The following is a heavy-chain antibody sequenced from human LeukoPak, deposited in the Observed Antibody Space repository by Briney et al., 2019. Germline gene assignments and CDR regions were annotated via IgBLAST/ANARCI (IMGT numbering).Heavy chain of an antibody. J-gene: IGHJ5*02. D-gene: IGHD6-13*01. CDR1: GGSVSSGSYY. V-gene: IGHV4-61*01. CDR2: IYYSGST. CDR3: ARDPRIAAAGTFWFDP. Sequence: SETLSHTCTVSGGSVSSGSYYWSWIRQPPGKGLEWIGYIYYSGSTNYNPSLKSRVTISVDTSKNQFSLKLSSVTAADTAVYYCARDPRIAAAGTFWFDPWGQGTLVTVSS.